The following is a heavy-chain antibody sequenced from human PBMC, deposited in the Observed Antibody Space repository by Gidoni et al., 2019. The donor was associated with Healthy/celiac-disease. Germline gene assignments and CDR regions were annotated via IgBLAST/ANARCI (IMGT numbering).Heavy chain of an antibody. CDR1: GGTFSSYA. CDR3: ARGAGYSSSWYLWNWFDP. J-gene: IGHJ5*02. V-gene: IGHV1-69*01. CDR2: IIPIFGTA. D-gene: IGHD6-13*01. Sequence: QVQLVQSGAEVKKPGSSVKVSCKASGGTFSSYAISWVRQAPGQGLEWMGGIIPIFGTANYAQKFQGRVTITADESTSTAYMELSSLRSEDTAVYYCARGAGYSSSWYLWNWFDPWGQGTLVTVSS.